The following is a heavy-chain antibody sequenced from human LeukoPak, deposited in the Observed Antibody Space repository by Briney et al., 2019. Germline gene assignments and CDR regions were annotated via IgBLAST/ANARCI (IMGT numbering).Heavy chain of an antibody. J-gene: IGHJ4*02. D-gene: IGHD5-24*01. V-gene: IGHV1-69*05. CDR1: GGTFSSYA. CDR2: IIPIFGTT. Sequence: SVKVSCKASGGTFSSYAISWVRQAPGQGLEWMGGIIPIFGTTNYAQKFQGRVTITTDESTSTAYMELSSLRSEDTAVYYCAGGEMATSTHVSLDYWGQGTLVTVSS. CDR3: AGGEMATSTHVSLDY.